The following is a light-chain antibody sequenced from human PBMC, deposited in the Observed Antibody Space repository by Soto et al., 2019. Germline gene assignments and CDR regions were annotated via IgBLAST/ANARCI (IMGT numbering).Light chain of an antibody. CDR1: QSVSTD. CDR2: ASS. J-gene: IGKJ2*01. CDR3: QQYKNLYT. V-gene: IGKV3-15*01. Sequence: EIVMTQSPATLSLSPGDRATFSCRASQSVSTDLAWYHQKPGQAPRVLIYASSKRATGIPARFSGSGSGTDFTLTISSLQSEEFGVYYCQQYKNLYTFGQGTKLEIK.